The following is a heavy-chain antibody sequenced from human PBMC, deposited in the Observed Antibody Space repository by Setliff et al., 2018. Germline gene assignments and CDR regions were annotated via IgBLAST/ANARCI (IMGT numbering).Heavy chain of an antibody. Sequence: GASVKVSCKASGGMSGTYSISWVRQAPGQGLEWIGALIPIFGTPNYAQNFQDRVTITADISTTTVFMEMSSLRSDDTAVYYCARDGAYCSGGSCYSFDYWGPGTPVTVSS. J-gene: IGHJ4*02. CDR1: GGMSGTYS. CDR2: LIPIFGTP. V-gene: IGHV1-69*06. CDR3: ARDGAYCSGGSCYSFDY. D-gene: IGHD2-15*01.